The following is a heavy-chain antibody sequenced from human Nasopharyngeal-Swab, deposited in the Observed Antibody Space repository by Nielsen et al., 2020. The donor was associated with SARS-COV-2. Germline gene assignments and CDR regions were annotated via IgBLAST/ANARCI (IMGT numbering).Heavy chain of an antibody. CDR1: GFTFSDYA. V-gene: IGHV3-30*18. CDR3: AKDHFYDSGSYDRLYFDF. J-gene: IGHJ4*02. CDR2: FSYDGSKS. Sequence: GESLKISCAAFGFTFSDYAMHWVRQAPGKGLEWVALFSYDGSKSYFADSMKGRFSISRDNIKNILYLQMDSLRADDTAVYYCAKDHFYDSGSYDRLYFDFWGQGTLVTVSS. D-gene: IGHD3-10*01.